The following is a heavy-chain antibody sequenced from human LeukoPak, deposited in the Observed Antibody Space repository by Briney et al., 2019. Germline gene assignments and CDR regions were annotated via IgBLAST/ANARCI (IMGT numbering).Heavy chain of an antibody. V-gene: IGHV3-33*01. Sequence: GGSLRLSCAASGFTFSSYGMHWVRQAPGKGLEWVAVIWYDGSNKYYADSVKGRFTISRDNSKNTLYLQMNSLRAEDTAVYYCARDRGSAAAGSFLGAFDIWGQGTMVTVSS. CDR3: ARDRGSAAAGSFLGAFDI. D-gene: IGHD6-13*01. CDR2: IWYDGSNK. J-gene: IGHJ3*02. CDR1: GFTFSSYG.